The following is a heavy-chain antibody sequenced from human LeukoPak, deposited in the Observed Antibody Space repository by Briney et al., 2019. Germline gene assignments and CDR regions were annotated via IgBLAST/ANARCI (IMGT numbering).Heavy chain of an antibody. J-gene: IGHJ5*02. CDR2: IKQDGSEK. V-gene: IGHV3-7*01. Sequence: PGGSLRLSCAASGFTFDDYGMSWVRQAPGKGLEWVANIKQDGSEKYYVDSVKGRFTISRDNAKNSLYLQMNSLRAEDTAVYYCLGNWFDPWGQGTLVTVSS. D-gene: IGHD4-23*01. CDR3: LGNWFDP. CDR1: GFTFDDYG.